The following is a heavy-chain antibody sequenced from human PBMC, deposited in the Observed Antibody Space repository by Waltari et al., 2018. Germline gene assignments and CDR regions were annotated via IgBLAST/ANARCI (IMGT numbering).Heavy chain of an antibody. Sequence: EVQLVQSGAEVKKPGESLRISCQASGYKFTAFWIIWVRQVPGKGLDGMGKIDPADSYTFYSPSFQGHVTISADKSINTAYLQWSSLKASDTAIYFCARRISRYNRNTAPYTWIDPWGQGTLVTVSS. CDR1: GYKFTAFW. D-gene: IGHD3-9*01. J-gene: IGHJ5*02. CDR2: IDPADSYT. V-gene: IGHV5-10-1*03. CDR3: ARRISRYNRNTAPYTWIDP.